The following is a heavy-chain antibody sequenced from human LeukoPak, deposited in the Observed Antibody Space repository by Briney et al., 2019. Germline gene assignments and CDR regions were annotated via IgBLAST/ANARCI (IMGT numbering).Heavy chain of an antibody. CDR1: GFTLSDYS. Sequence: GSLRLSCTASGFTLSDYSVNWVRQAPGKGLEWVSCITGISDIYYADSVKGRFTISRDNAKNSVYLQMNSLRAEDTGIYYCARAIRVWGQGTLVTVSS. CDR2: ITGISDI. V-gene: IGHV3-69-1*02. J-gene: IGHJ4*02. D-gene: IGHD3-3*01. CDR3: ARAIRV.